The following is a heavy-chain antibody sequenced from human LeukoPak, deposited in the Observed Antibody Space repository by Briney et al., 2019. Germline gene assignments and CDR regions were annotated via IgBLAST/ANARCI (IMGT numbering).Heavy chain of an antibody. CDR1: GFTFSDYY. CDR3: ARDPYYDFWSGYLDAFDI. V-gene: IGHV3-11*04. Sequence: GGSLRLSCAASGFTFSDYYMSWIRQAPGKGLEWVSYISSSGSTIYYADSVKGRFTISRDNAKNSLYLQMNSLRAGDTAVYYCARDPYYDFWSGYLDAFDIWGQGTMVTVSS. D-gene: IGHD3-3*01. CDR2: ISSSGSTI. J-gene: IGHJ3*02.